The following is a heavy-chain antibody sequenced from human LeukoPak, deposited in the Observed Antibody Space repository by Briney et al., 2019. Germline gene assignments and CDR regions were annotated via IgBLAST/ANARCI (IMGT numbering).Heavy chain of an antibody. CDR3: AKELELDYYGMDV. CDR1: GFTFDDYA. J-gene: IGHJ6*02. Sequence: PGGSLRLSCAASGFTFDDYAMHWVQQAPGKGLEWVSGISWNSGSIGYADSVKGRFTISRDNAKNSLYLQMNSLRAEDTALYYCAKELELDYYGMDVWGQGTTVTVSS. D-gene: IGHD1-7*01. V-gene: IGHV3-9*01. CDR2: ISWNSGSI.